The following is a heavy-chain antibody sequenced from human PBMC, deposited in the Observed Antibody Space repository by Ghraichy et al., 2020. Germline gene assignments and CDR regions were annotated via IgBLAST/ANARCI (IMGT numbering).Heavy chain of an antibody. Sequence: SCAASGFTFSSNWMTWVRQAPGEGLEWVANINQDGTEIYYVDSVKGRFTISRDNAKNSLYLQMNSLRDEDTAVYFCAGGDAMDVWGRGTTVTVSS. CDR2: INQDGTEI. J-gene: IGHJ6*02. CDR1: GFTFSSNW. V-gene: IGHV3-7*01. CDR3: AGGDAMDV.